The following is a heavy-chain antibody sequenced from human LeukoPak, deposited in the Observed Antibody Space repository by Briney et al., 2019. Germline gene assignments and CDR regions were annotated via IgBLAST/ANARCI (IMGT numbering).Heavy chain of an antibody. V-gene: IGHV3-23*01. CDR1: GFSLRSYA. CDR2: ISASSNYK. D-gene: IGHD2/OR15-2a*01. Sequence: PGGSLRLSCVASGFSLRSYALSWVRQAPGKGLEWVSEISASSNYKYYADSVKGRFTISRDNSQNTFFLQMNSLGAEDTALYYFVRGQRSCNSATCHLWYFDLWGRGTLVSVSS. CDR3: VRGQRSCNSATCHLWYFDL. J-gene: IGHJ2*01.